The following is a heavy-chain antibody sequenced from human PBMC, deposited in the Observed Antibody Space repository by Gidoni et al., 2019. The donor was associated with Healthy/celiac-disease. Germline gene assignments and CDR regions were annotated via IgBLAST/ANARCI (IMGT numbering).Heavy chain of an antibody. J-gene: IGHJ4*02. V-gene: IGHV1-69*01. CDR3: ARGDDIARSSGGRFDY. CDR2: IIPICGTA. CDR1: GGPFSSYA. Sequence: QVQLVQSGAEVKKPGSSVTVSCKASGGPFSSYAISWVRQAPGQGLEWMGGIIPICGTANYAQKFQGRVTITADESTSTAYMELSSLRSEDTAVYYCARGDDIARSSGGRFDYWGQGTLVTVSS. D-gene: IGHD6-13*01.